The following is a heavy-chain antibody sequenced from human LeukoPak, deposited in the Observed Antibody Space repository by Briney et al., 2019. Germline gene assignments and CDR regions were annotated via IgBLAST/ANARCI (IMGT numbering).Heavy chain of an antibody. V-gene: IGHV3-15*07. CDR3: ATDFYDST. J-gene: IGHJ5*02. CDR1: GFTFSNAW. D-gene: IGHD3-22*01. CDR2: IRSNSDGGTL. Sequence: GGSLRLSCATSGFTFSNAWMNWVRQAPGKGLEWVGRIRSNSDGGTLDYAAPVKGRFTLSRDDSKTTLYLQMNSLQTEDTAVYYCATDFYDSTWGQGTLVTISS.